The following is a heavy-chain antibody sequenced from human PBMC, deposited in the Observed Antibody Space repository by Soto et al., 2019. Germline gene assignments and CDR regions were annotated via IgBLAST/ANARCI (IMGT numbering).Heavy chain of an antibody. CDR3: AKGVRGSPSYYYGMDV. CDR2: ISYDGSNK. D-gene: IGHD5-12*01. J-gene: IGHJ6*02. Sequence: PGGSLRLSCAASGFTFSSYGMHWVRQAPGKGLERVAVISYDGSNKYYADSVKGRFTISRDNSKNTLYLQMNSLRAEDTAVYYCAKGVRGSPSYYYGMDVWGQGTTVTVSS. V-gene: IGHV3-30*18. CDR1: GFTFSSYG.